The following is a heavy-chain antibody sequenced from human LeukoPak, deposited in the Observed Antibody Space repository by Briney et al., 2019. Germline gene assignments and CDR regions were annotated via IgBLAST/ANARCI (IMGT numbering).Heavy chain of an antibody. CDR2: IYYSGST. CDR3: ARASRYCSGGSCYFNYFDY. D-gene: IGHD2-15*01. Sequence: SETLYLTCTVSGGSISSYYWSWIRQPPGKGLEWIGYIYYSGSTNYNPSLKSRVTISVDTSKNQFSLKLSSVTAADTAVYYCARASRYCSGGSCYFNYFDYWGQGTLVTVSS. J-gene: IGHJ4*02. CDR1: GGSISSYY. V-gene: IGHV4-59*01.